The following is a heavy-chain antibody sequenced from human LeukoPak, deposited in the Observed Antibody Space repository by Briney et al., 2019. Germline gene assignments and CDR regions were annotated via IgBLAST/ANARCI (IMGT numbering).Heavy chain of an antibody. CDR2: ISYDGSNK. CDR1: GFTFSSYA. CDR3: ARWSDAFDI. Sequence: GGSLRLSCAASGFTFSSYAMHWVRQAPGKGLEWVAVISYDGSNKYYADSVKGRFTISRDNSKNTPYLQMNSLRAEDTAVYYCARWSDAFDIWGQGTMVTVSS. V-gene: IGHV3-30*04. D-gene: IGHD3-3*01. J-gene: IGHJ3*02.